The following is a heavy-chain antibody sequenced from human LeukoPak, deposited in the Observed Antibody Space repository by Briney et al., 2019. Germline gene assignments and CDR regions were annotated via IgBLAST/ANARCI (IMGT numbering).Heavy chain of an antibody. D-gene: IGHD2-8*02. J-gene: IGHJ1*01. Sequence: PSETLSLTCTVSRASMSSFFWSWIRQPPGKGLEWIGHIHYSGTTKYNPSLTSRITLSMDTSKSQVSLRLTSVTAEDPAMYYCPASGSSWWEVFCHDWGQGTLVSVSS. CDR1: RASMSSFF. CDR3: PASGSSWWEVFCHD. V-gene: IGHV4-59*03. CDR2: IHYSGTT.